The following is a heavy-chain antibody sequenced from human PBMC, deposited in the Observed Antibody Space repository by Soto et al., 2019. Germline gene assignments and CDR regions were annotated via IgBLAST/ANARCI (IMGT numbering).Heavy chain of an antibody. CDR3: ARDYYGSGSYGHFDY. CDR1: GGTFSSYA. CDR2: IIPIFGTA. J-gene: IGHJ4*02. V-gene: IGHV1-69*13. Sequence: ASVKVSCKASGGTFSSYAISWVRQAPGQGLEWMGGIIPIFGTANYAQKFQGRVTITADESTSTAYMELSSLRSEDTAVYYCARDYYGSGSYGHFDYWGQGTLVTVSS. D-gene: IGHD3-10*01.